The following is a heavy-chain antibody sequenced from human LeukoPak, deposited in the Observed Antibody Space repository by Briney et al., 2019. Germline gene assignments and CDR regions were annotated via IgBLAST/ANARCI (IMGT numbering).Heavy chain of an antibody. D-gene: IGHD3-10*01. CDR3: PKDRVTGTQFYFYGMDV. J-gene: IGHJ6*02. V-gene: IGHV3-30*18. CDR1: GFTFSSYG. Sequence: GGSLRLSCAASGFTFSSYGMHWVRQAPGKGLEWVAVISYDGSNKYCADSVKGRFTISRDNSKNTLYLQMNSLRAEDTAVYYCPKDRVTGTQFYFYGMDVWGQGTTVTVSS. CDR2: ISYDGSNK.